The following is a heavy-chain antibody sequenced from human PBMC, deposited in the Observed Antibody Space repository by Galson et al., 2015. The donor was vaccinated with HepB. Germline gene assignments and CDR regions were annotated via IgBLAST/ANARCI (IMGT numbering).Heavy chain of an antibody. D-gene: IGHD6-13*01. CDR3: VRGLAGAGRVAPSQDY. Sequence: SLRLSCAASGFSFSNAWMSWVRQAPGRGLEWVGCIQRKIDGGTTDYAAPVKGRFTISRDDSKRMLILQMNSLKTEDTGVYYCVRGLAGAGRVAPSQDYWGQGTLVTVSS. J-gene: IGHJ4*02. CDR2: IQRKIDGGTT. V-gene: IGHV3-15*01. CDR1: GFSFSNAW.